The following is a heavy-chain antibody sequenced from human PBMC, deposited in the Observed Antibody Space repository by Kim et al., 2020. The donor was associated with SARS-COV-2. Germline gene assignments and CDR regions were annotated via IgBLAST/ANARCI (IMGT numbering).Heavy chain of an antibody. Sequence: ASVKVSCKASGYTFTSYGIGWVRQAPGQGLEWMGWISAYNGNTNYAQKLQGRVTMTTDTSTSTAYMELRSLRSDDTAVYYCARDRKGAAAGKFDYWGQGTLVTVSS. V-gene: IGHV1-18*01. D-gene: IGHD6-13*01. J-gene: IGHJ4*02. CDR1: GYTFTSYG. CDR3: ARDRKGAAAGKFDY. CDR2: ISAYNGNT.